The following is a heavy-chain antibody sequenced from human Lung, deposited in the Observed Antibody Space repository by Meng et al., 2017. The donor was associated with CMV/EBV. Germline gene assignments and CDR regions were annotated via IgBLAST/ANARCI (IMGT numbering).Heavy chain of an antibody. D-gene: IGHD3-10*01. CDR2: INPNSGGT. V-gene: IGHV1-2*02. CDR3: ARDRWYYGSGNYYPFDF. CDR1: GYTFTGYY. Sequence: SVXVSXXASGYTFTGYYMHWVRQAPGQGLEWMGWINPNSGGTNYAQKFEGRVTMTTDTSTSTAYMELRSLRSDDTAVYYCARDRWYYGSGNYYPFDFWGQSXLVTVSS. J-gene: IGHJ4*02.